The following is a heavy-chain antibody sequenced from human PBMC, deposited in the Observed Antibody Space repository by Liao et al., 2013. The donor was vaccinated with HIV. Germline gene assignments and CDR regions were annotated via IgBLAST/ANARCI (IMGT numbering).Heavy chain of an antibody. CDR2: VYYSGST. J-gene: IGHJ5*02. Sequence: QVHLQESGPGLVKPSETLSLTCTVSGGSLSSYYWSWIRQPPGKGLEWIGYVYYSGSTNYNPSLKSRVAISVDTSNNQFSLKLSSVTAADTAVYYCARALPSKGGSGFFVAFDPWGPGTLVTVSS. CDR3: ARALPSKGGSGFFVAFDP. V-gene: IGHV4-59*12. CDR1: GGSLSSYY. D-gene: IGHD2-21*01.